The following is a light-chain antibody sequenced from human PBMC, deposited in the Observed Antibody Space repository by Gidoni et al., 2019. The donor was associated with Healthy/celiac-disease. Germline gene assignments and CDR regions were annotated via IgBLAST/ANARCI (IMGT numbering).Light chain of an antibody. Sequence: QSALTQPRSVSGSPGQSVTISCTGTSRDVGGYNYVSWYQPQPGKAPKLMIYDVSNRPSGVPERFSGAKSGNTASLTISGLQAEDEADYYCCSYAGSSWVFGGGTKLTVL. CDR1: SRDVGGYNY. CDR2: DVS. CDR3: CSYAGSSWV. V-gene: IGLV2-11*01. J-gene: IGLJ3*02.